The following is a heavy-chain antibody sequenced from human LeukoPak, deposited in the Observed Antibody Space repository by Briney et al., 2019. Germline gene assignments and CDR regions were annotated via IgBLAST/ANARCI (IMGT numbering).Heavy chain of an antibody. Sequence: GGSLRLSWAASGFTFSDYYMSWIRQAPGKGLEWVSYISSSSSYTNYADSVKGRFTISRDNAKNSLYLQMNSLRAEDTAVYYCARVRYCSGGSCPTPFDYWGQGTLVTVSS. J-gene: IGHJ4*02. CDR2: ISSSSSYT. D-gene: IGHD2-15*01. CDR1: GFTFSDYY. CDR3: ARVRYCSGGSCPTPFDY. V-gene: IGHV3-11*06.